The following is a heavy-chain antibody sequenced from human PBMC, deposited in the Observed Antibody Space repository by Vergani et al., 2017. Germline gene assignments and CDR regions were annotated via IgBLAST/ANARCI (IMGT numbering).Heavy chain of an antibody. CDR2: IYYSGST. V-gene: IGHV4-61*01. CDR3: ASVKMFPFVDI. CDR1: GGSISSSSYY. Sequence: QLQLQESGPGLVKPSETLSLTCTVSGGSISSSSYYWSWIRQPPGKGLEWIGYIYYSGSTNYNPSLKSRVTISVDTSKNQFSLKLSSVTAADTAVYYCASVKMFPFVDIWGQGTMVTVSS. J-gene: IGHJ3*02. D-gene: IGHD3-10*02.